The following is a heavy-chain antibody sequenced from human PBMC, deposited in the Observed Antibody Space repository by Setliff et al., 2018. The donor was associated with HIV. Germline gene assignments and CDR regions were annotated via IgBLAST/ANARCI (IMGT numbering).Heavy chain of an antibody. CDR3: ARALMDIVLMVYAPDAFDI. Sequence: ASVKVSCKASGYTFTSYGISWVRQAPGQGLEWMGWISAYNGNTNYAQKLQGRVTMTTDTSTSTAYMELRSLRSDDTAVYYCARALMDIVLMVYAPDAFDIWGQGTMVTVSS. J-gene: IGHJ3*02. CDR1: GYTFTSYG. V-gene: IGHV1-18*01. CDR2: ISAYNGNT. D-gene: IGHD2-8*01.